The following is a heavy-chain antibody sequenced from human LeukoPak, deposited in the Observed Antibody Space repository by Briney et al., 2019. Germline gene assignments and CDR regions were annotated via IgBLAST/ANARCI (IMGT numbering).Heavy chain of an antibody. CDR1: GFTVSSNY. J-gene: IGHJ3*02. CDR3: ASTVVTPYGAFDI. V-gene: IGHV3-53*01. CDR2: IYSGGST. D-gene: IGHD4-23*01. Sequence: GGSLRLSCAASGFTVSSNYMSWVRQAPGKGLEWVSVIYSGGSTYYADSVKGRFTISRDNSKNTLYLQMNSLRAEDTAVYYCASTVVTPYGAFDIWGQGTVVTVSS.